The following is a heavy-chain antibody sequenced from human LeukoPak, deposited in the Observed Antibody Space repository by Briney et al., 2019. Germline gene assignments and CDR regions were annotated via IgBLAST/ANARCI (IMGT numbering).Heavy chain of an antibody. D-gene: IGHD6-19*01. J-gene: IGHJ4*02. CDR3: AVGSGWYYSFDY. V-gene: IGHV3-23*01. CDR1: AFTFSSYW. CDR2: ISGSGGST. Sequence: AGGSLRLSCAVSAFTFSSYWMSWVRQAPGKGLEWVSAISGSGGSTYYADSVKGRFTISRDNSKNTLYLQMNSLRAEDTAVYYCAVGSGWYYSFDYWGQGTLVTVSS.